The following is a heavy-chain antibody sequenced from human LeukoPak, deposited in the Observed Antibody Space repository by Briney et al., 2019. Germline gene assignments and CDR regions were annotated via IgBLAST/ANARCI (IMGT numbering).Heavy chain of an antibody. D-gene: IGHD6-19*01. V-gene: IGHV4-39*02. Sequence: SGTLSLTCTVSGGSISSSSYYWGWIRQPPGKRLEWIGSIYYSGSTYYNPSLKSRVTISVDTSKNQFSLKLSSVTAADTAVYYCARESSGWSYGMDVWGQGTTVTVSS. J-gene: IGHJ6*02. CDR1: GGSISSSSYY. CDR2: IYYSGST. CDR3: ARESSGWSYGMDV.